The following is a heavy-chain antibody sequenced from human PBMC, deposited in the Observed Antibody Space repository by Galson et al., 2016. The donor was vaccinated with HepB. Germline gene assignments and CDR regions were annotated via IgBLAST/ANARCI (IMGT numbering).Heavy chain of an antibody. V-gene: IGHV3-23*01. J-gene: IGHJ5*01. Sequence: SLRLSCAASGFTFSTYAMSWVRQAPGKGLEWVSAISGSGVNAHYADSVKGRFTISRDNSKNTLYLKMNSLRAEDTAVYDCARDGEYYYGSGSYAETWGQGTLVTVAS. D-gene: IGHD3-10*01. CDR1: GFTFSTYA. CDR3: ARDGEYYYGSGSYAET. CDR2: ISGSGVNA.